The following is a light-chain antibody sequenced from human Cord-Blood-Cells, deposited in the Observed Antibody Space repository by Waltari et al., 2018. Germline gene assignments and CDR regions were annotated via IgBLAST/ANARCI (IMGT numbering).Light chain of an antibody. CDR3: MQALQTPLT. J-gene: IGKJ4*01. Sequence: DIVMTQSPLSLPVTPGEPASISCRSSQSLLHSNGYNYLDLYLQKPGQSPQLLIYLGSNPSSGVPDRFSGSGSGTDFTLKISRVEAEDVWVYYCMQALQTPLTFGGGTKVEIK. CDR1: QSLLHSNGYNY. V-gene: IGKV2-28*01. CDR2: LGS.